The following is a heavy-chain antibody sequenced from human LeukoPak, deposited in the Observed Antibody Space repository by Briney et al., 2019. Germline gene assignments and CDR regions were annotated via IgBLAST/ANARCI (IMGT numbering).Heavy chain of an antibody. CDR3: ARRQPTPYYYGSGSYYNTGIYFDY. CDR1: GGSFSGYY. J-gene: IGHJ4*02. D-gene: IGHD3-10*01. V-gene: IGHV4-34*01. CDR2: INHSGST. Sequence: SETLSLTCAVYGGSFSGYYWSWIRQPPGKGLEWIGEINHSGSTNYNPSLKSRVTISVDTSKNQFSLKLSSVTAAHTAVYYCARRQPTPYYYGSGSYYNTGIYFDYWGQGTLVTVSS.